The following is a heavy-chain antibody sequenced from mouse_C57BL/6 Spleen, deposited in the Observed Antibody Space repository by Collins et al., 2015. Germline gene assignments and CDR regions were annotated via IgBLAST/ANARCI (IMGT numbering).Heavy chain of an antibody. CDR2: ISYDGSN. J-gene: IGHJ3*01. CDR1: GYSITSGYY. CDR3: ARDQTVVAPFAY. Sequence: DVQLQESGPGLVKPSQSLSFTCSVTGYSITSGYYWNWIRQFPGNKLEWMGYISYDGSNNYNPSLKNRISITRDTSKNQFFLKLNSVTTEDTATYYCARDQTVVAPFAYWGQGTLVTVSA. D-gene: IGHD1-1*01. V-gene: IGHV3-6*01.